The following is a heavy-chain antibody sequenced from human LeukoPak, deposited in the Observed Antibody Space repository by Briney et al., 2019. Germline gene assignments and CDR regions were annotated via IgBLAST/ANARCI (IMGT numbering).Heavy chain of an antibody. J-gene: IGHJ1*01. CDR3: AKDTYYDSSGYYYGTVYFQH. CDR1: GFSVSSNY. V-gene: IGHV3-66*01. CDR2: IYSAGST. Sequence: GGSLRLSCAASGFSVSSNYMSWVRQAPGKGLEGVSVIYSAGSTHYADSVKGRFTISRDNSKNTLYLQMNSLRAEDTAVYYCAKDTYYDSSGYYYGTVYFQHWGQGTLVTVSS. D-gene: IGHD3-22*01.